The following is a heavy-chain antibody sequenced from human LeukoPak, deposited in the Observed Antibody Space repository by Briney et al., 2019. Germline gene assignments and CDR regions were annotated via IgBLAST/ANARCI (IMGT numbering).Heavy chain of an antibody. Sequence: SETLSLTCTVSGGSVSSGYSYWSWIRQPPGKGLEWIGYIYYSGSTKYKPSFKSRVTISGDTFKNQFSLRLSSVTAADTAVYYCARAETYYNYFYNWGQGTLVIVSS. J-gene: IGHJ4*02. CDR1: GGSVSSGYSY. V-gene: IGHV4-61*01. CDR2: IYYSGST. D-gene: IGHD3-10*01. CDR3: ARAETYYNYFYN.